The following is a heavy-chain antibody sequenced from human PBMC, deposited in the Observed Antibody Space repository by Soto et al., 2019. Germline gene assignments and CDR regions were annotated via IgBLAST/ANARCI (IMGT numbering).Heavy chain of an antibody. CDR3: AREGVHNYNEYYFDY. J-gene: IGHJ4*02. CDR1: GFTFSYYA. Sequence: GGSLRLSCAASGFTFSYYALHWVRRAPGKGLEWVSSISGIRDYIRYADSVRGRFTISRDNAKTSLYLQMNSLTAEDTAVYYCAREGVHNYNEYYFDYWGQGTLVTVSS. CDR2: ISGIRDYI. V-gene: IGHV3-21*06. D-gene: IGHD3-22*01.